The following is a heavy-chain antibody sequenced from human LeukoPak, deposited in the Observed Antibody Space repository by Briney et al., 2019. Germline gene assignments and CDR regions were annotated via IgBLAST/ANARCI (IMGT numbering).Heavy chain of an antibody. CDR1: GGSFSGYY. J-gene: IGHJ4*02. Sequence: SETLSLTCAVYGGSFSGYYWSWIRQPPGKGLEWIGEINHSGSTNYNPSLKSRVTISVDTSKNQFSLKLSSVTAADTAVYYCASLSPGSSSFDYWGQGTLVTVSS. CDR3: ASLSPGSSSFDY. CDR2: INHSGST. D-gene: IGHD6-6*01. V-gene: IGHV4-34*01.